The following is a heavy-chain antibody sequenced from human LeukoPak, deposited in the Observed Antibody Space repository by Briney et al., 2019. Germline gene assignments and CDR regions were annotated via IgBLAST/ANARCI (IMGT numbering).Heavy chain of an antibody. CDR1: GFTFRDIW. Sequence: AGSLSLSCAASGFTFRDIWMNGVRQAPGMGLEWVGRIKSTTIDDGTADYAAPVKGRFTISRDDSKNTLYLQMNSLKAEDTAHYYCTTLLLGEYSQHWGQGTVVTVSS. D-gene: IGHD2/OR15-2a*01. V-gene: IGHV3-15*01. CDR3: TTLLLGEYSQH. J-gene: IGHJ1*01. CDR2: IKSTTIDDGTA.